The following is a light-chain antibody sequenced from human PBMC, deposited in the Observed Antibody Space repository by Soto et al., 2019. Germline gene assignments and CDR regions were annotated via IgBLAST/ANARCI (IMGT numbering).Light chain of an antibody. J-gene: IGLJ2*01. CDR1: SSNIGAGYD. CDR2: GNS. V-gene: IGLV1-40*01. CDR3: QSYDTSLSGSWV. Sequence: QSVLTQPPSVSGAPGQRVILSCTGSSSNIGAGYDVHWYQQLPGTAPKLLIFGNSNRPSGVPDRFSGSKSGTSASLAISGLQAEDEADYYCQSYDTSLSGSWVFGGGTKLTVL.